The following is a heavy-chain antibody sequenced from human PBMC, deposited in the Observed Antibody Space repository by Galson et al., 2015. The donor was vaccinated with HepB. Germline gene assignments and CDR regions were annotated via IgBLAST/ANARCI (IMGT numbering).Heavy chain of an antibody. CDR3: AREAGRGLGLVGFDY. V-gene: IGHV3-66*02. J-gene: IGHJ4*02. CDR1: GFTVSSNY. D-gene: IGHD3/OR15-3a*01. CDR2: IYSGGST. Sequence: SLRLSCAASGFTVSSNYMSWVRQAPGKGLEWVSVIYSGGSTYYADSVKGRFTISRDNSKNTLYLQMNSLRAEDTAVYYCAREAGRGLGLVGFDYWGQGTLVTVSS.